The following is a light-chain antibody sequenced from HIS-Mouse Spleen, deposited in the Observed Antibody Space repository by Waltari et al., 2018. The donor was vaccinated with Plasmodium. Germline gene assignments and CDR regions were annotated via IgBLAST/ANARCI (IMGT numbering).Light chain of an antibody. CDR2: KAS. Sequence: DIQMPQSPSTLSASVTDRVTITCRASQSISSRLSWYQQKPGKAPKLLIYKASSLESGVPSRFSGSGSGTEFTLTISSLQPDDFATYYCQQYNSYSWTFGQGTKVEIK. J-gene: IGKJ1*01. V-gene: IGKV1-5*03. CDR1: QSISSR. CDR3: QQYNSYSWT.